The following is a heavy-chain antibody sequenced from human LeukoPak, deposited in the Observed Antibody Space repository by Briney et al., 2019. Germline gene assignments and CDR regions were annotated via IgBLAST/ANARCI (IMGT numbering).Heavy chain of an antibody. D-gene: IGHD2-21*01. CDR1: GFTFDNYV. V-gene: IGHV3-23*01. CDR3: AKELFLWSGRAGNMDV. Sequence: GGSLRLTCAASGFTFDNYVMAWFRQAPGKGLEWVSTISALFPNTYSADSVKGRFTISRDNSKSTLYLQMNSLRAEDTAVYYCAKELFLWSGRAGNMDVWGKGTTVTVSS. CDR2: ISALFPNT. J-gene: IGHJ6*03.